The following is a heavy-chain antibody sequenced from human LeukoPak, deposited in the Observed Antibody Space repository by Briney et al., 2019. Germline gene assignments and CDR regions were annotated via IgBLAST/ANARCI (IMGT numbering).Heavy chain of an antibody. CDR1: GFSFSAYW. J-gene: IGHJ4*02. CDR3: ARFGYVAAVDV. D-gene: IGHD2-15*01. CDR2: INPAGSET. V-gene: IGHV3-7*01. Sequence: PGGALRLSCAASGFSFSAYWMTGVRQAPGTGREWVANINPAGSETYYVDPVKGRFSISRDNAKNVVYLQMNSLRAEDTAVYHCARFGYVAAVDVWGQGAPVTVSS.